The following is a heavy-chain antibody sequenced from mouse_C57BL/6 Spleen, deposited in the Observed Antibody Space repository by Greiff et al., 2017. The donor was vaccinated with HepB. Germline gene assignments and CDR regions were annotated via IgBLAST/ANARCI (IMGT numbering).Heavy chain of an antibody. CDR2: IYPGDGDT. D-gene: IGHD1-1*01. Sequence: VQLQQSGAELVKPGASVKISCKASGYAFSSYWMNWVKQRPGKGLEWIGQIYPGDGDTNYNGKFKGKATLTADKSSSTAYMQLSSLTSEDSAVYFCARSFYYYGSSYRYYAMDYWGQGTSVTVSS. CDR3: ARSFYYYGSSYRYYAMDY. V-gene: IGHV1-80*01. CDR1: GYAFSSYW. J-gene: IGHJ4*01.